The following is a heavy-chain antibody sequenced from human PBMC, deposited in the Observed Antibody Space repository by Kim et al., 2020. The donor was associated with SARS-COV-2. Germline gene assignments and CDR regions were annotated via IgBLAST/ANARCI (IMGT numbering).Heavy chain of an antibody. D-gene: IGHD2-15*01. CDR3: ARVGYCSGGSCYSVWFDP. J-gene: IGHJ5*02. Sequence: QGRVTITADESTSTAYMELSSLRSEDTAVYYCARVGYCSGGSCYSVWFDPWGQGTLVTVSS. V-gene: IGHV1-69*01.